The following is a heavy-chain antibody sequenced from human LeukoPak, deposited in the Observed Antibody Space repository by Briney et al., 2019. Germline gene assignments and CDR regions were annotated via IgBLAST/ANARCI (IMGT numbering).Heavy chain of an antibody. V-gene: IGHV1-2*02. J-gene: IGHJ4*02. Sequence: ASVKVSCEASGYTFTGYYMYWVRQAPGQGLEWMGWINPNSGGTNYAQKFQGRVTMTRDTSISTAYMELSRLRSDDTAVYYCASPAPGGYYGSGSYCLDCWGQGTLVTVSS. CDR1: GYTFTGYY. D-gene: IGHD3-10*01. CDR2: INPNSGGT. CDR3: ASPAPGGYYGSGSYCLDC.